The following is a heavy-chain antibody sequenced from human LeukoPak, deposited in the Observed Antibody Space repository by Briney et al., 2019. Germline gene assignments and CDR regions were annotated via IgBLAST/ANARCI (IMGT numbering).Heavy chain of an antibody. CDR2: IYYSGST. J-gene: IGHJ6*03. V-gene: IGHV4-31*11. Sequence: SETLSLTCAVQGGSFRGYYCSWSRQHPAKGLEWMGYIYYSGSTYYNPSLKSRVTISVDTSKNQFSLKLSSVTAADTAVYYCARGGAEIVVVIPYYMDVWGKGTTVTVSS. CDR3: ARGGAEIVVVIPYYMDV. CDR1: GGSFRGYY. D-gene: IGHD3-22*01.